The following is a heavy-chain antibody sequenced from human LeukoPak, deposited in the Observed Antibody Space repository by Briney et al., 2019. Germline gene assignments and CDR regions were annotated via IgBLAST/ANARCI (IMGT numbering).Heavy chain of an antibody. D-gene: IGHD5-18*01. CDR3: AKDFAAGGYSYGLVY. Sequence: GGSLRLSCAAYGFTFSSNWMSWVRQAPGQGLEWVSNIKQDGSEKYYVDSVKGRFTISRDNAKNSMYLQMNSLRAEDTAVYYCAKDFAAGGYSYGLVYWGQGTLVTVSS. CDR2: IKQDGSEK. V-gene: IGHV3-7*01. CDR1: GFTFSSNW. J-gene: IGHJ4*02.